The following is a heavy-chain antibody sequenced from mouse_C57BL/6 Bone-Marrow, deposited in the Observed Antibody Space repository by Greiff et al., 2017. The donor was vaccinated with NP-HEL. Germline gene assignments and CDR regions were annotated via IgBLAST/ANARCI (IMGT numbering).Heavy chain of an antibody. CDR1: GYAFSSSW. V-gene: IGHV1-82*01. D-gene: IGHD1-1*01. CDR2: IYPGDGYT. J-gene: IGHJ1*03. Sequence: VQLQQSGPELVKPGASVKISCKASGYAFSSSWMNWVKQRPGKGLEWIGRIYPGDGYTNYNGKFKGKATLTADKSSSTAYMQRSSLTSEDSAVYFCARNYGGSYGYFEVWGTVTTVTVAS. CDR3: ARNYGGSYGYFEV.